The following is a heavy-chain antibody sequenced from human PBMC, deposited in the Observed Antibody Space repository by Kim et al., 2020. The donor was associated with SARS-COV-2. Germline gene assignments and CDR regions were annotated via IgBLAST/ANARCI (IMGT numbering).Heavy chain of an antibody. CDR3: AREYSSSWYYFDY. Sequence: YAVSVKSRITINPDTSKNQFSLQLNSVTPEDTAVYYCAREYSSSWYYFDYRGQGTLVTVSS. D-gene: IGHD6-13*01. J-gene: IGHJ4*02. V-gene: IGHV6-1*01.